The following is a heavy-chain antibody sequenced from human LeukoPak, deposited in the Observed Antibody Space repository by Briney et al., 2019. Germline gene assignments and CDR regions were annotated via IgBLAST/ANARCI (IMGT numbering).Heavy chain of an antibody. D-gene: IGHD3-22*01. Sequence: GASVKVSCKASGYTFTGYYMHWVRQAPGQGLEWMGWINPNSGGTNYAQKFQGRVTTTRDTSISTAYMELSRLRSDDTAVYYCARVNNSSGYTYDYWGQGTLVTVSS. CDR1: GYTFTGYY. CDR3: ARVNNSSGYTYDY. CDR2: INPNSGGT. J-gene: IGHJ4*02. V-gene: IGHV1-2*02.